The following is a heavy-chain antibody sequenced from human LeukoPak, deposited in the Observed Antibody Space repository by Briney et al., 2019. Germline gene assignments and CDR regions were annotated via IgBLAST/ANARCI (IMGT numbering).Heavy chain of an antibody. J-gene: IGHJ4*02. CDR2: IYYSGST. V-gene: IGHV4-39*01. CDR1: GGSISSSSYY. Sequence: SETLSLTCTVSGGSISSSSYYWGWIRQPPGKGLEWIGSIYYSGSTYYNPSLKSRVTISVDTSKNQFSLKLSSVTAADTAVYYWAKQGKDYGGPDYGAKGPLATVP. D-gene: IGHD4-23*01. CDR3: AKQGKDYGGPDY.